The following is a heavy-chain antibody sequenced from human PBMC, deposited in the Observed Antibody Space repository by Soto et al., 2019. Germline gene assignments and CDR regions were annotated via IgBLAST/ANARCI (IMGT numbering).Heavy chain of an antibody. CDR2: ISNSGGIT. J-gene: IGHJ4*02. V-gene: IGHV3-64D*08. Sequence: GGSLRLSCSASGFNFNSYAMHWVRQAPGKGLEYVSGISNSGGITYHADSVQGRFIISRDNSKDTLYLQMNSVRPEDTAVYYCVNDRTSRKRAFEKWGQETLLSVSS. CDR3: VNDRTSRKRAFEK. CDR1: GFNFNSYA.